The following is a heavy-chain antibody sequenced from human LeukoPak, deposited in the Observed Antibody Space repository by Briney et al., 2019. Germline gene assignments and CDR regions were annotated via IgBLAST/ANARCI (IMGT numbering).Heavy chain of an antibody. CDR3: ARGFDWLLRYFDY. J-gene: IGHJ4*02. D-gene: IGHD3-9*01. Sequence: PSETLSLTCAVYGGSFSGYYWSWIRKPPGKGLEWIGEINHSGSTNYNPSLKSRVTISVDTSKNQFSLKLSSVTAADTAVYYCARGFDWLLRYFDYWGQGTLVTVSS. CDR1: GGSFSGYY. CDR2: INHSGST. V-gene: IGHV4-34*01.